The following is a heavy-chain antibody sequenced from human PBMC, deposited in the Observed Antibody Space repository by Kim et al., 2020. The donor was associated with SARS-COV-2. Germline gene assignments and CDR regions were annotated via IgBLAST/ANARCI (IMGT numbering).Heavy chain of an antibody. CDR1: GGSLSSYF. CDR3: ARGYFASGFNWFAP. CDR2: INDSGST. V-gene: IGHV4-34*01. J-gene: IGHJ5*02. D-gene: IGHD3-10*01. Sequence: SETLSLTCGVYGGSLSSYFWTWIRQPPGKGLEWIGEINDSGSTNYNPSLKRRVTISVDTSKNHFSLKLTSVTAADTAVYYCARGYFASGFNWFAPWGPGTLVTVAS.